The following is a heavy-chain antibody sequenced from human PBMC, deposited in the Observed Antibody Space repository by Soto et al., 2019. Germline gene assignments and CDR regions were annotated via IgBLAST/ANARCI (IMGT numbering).Heavy chain of an antibody. Sequence: GGSLRLSCVGSGFTVSTYYMSWVRQAPGKGLEWVSSIHRDGTTYYAGSVKGRFIVSRDSSENTVSLQMNSLTADDTALYYCACIFSGGYGYGFYYYGMDVWGQGTTVTVSS. J-gene: IGHJ6*02. V-gene: IGHV3-66*01. D-gene: IGHD5-18*01. CDR3: ACIFSGGYGYGFYYYGMDV. CDR1: GFTVSTYY. CDR2: IHRDGTT.